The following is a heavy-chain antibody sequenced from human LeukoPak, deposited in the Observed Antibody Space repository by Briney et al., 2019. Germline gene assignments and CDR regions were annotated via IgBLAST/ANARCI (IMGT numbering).Heavy chain of an antibody. CDR2: IIPILGIA. J-gene: IGHJ6*03. V-gene: IGHV1-69*02. D-gene: IGHD2-2*02. CDR3: ASATYCSSTSCYTGGCYYYYMDV. Sequence: ASVKVSCKASGGTFSSYTISWVRQAPGQGLEWMGRIIPILGIANYAQKFQGRVTVTADKSTSTAYMELSSLRSEDTAVYYCASATYCSSTSCYTGGCYYYYMDVWGKGTTVTVSS. CDR1: GGTFSSYT.